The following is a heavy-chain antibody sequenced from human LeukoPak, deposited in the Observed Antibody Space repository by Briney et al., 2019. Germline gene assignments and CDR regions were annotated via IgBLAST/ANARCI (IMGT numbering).Heavy chain of an antibody. D-gene: IGHD3-3*01. CDR1: GGSISSSSYY. CDR3: ARVDVTIFGVVGPFDY. V-gene: IGHV4-39*01. Sequence: SETLSLTCTVSGGSISSSSYYWGWIRQPPGKGLEWIGSIYYSGSTYYNPSLKSRVTISVDTSKNQFSLKLSSVTAADTAVYYCARVDVTIFGVVGPFDYWGQGTLVTVSS. CDR2: IYYSGST. J-gene: IGHJ4*02.